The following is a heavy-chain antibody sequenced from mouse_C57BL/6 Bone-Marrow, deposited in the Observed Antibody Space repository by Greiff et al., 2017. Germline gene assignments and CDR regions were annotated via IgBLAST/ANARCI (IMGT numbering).Heavy chain of an antibody. CDR2: IWSGRST. Sequence: QVQLQQSGPGLVQPSQSLSITCTVSGFSLTSYGVHWFRQSPGKGLEWLGVIWSGRSTDYNAAFISRLSISKDNSKSHVFFKMNSSQADDTAIYYCARGMMVTTGAWFAYWGQGTLVTVSA. J-gene: IGHJ3*01. CDR3: ARGMMVTTGAWFAY. CDR1: GFSLTSYG. V-gene: IGHV2-2*01. D-gene: IGHD2-3*01.